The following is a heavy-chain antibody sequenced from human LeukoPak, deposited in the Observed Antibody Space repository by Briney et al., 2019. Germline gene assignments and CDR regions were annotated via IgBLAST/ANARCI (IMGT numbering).Heavy chain of an antibody. V-gene: IGHV3-30*02. J-gene: IGHJ4*02. CDR1: GFTFSSYG. D-gene: IGHD4-23*01. CDR2: IRYDGSNK. Sequence: PGGSLRLSCAASGFTFSSYGMHWVRQAPGKGLEWVAFIRYDGSNKYYADSVKGRFTISRDNAKNSLYLQMNSLRAEDTAVYYCARELIDGGNSGFDYWGQGTLVTVSS. CDR3: ARELIDGGNSGFDY.